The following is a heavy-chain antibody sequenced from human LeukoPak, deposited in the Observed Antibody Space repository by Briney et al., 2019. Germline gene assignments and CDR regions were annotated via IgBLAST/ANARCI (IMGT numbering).Heavy chain of an antibody. D-gene: IGHD3-3*01. Sequence: GASVKVSCKASGYTFTSYGISWVRQAPGQGLEWMGWISAYNGNTNYAQKLQGRVTMTTDTSTSTAYMELRSPRSDDTAVYYCARADDFWSGYPLDYWGQGTLVTVSS. CDR2: ISAYNGNT. V-gene: IGHV1-18*01. J-gene: IGHJ4*02. CDR3: ARADDFWSGYPLDY. CDR1: GYTFTSYG.